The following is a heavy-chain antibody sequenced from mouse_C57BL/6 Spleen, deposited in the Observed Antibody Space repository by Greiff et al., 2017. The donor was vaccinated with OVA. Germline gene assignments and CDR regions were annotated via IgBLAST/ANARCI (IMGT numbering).Heavy chain of an antibody. CDR1: GFTFSDYG. CDR2: ISSGSSTI. V-gene: IGHV5-17*01. J-gene: IGHJ2*01. CDR3: ARIYYYGSSYGVDY. D-gene: IGHD1-1*01. Sequence: EVQLVESGGGLVKPGGSLKLSCAASGFTFSDYGMHWVRQAPEKGLEWVAYISSGSSTIYYADTVKGRFTISRDNAKNTLFLQMTSLRSEDTAMYYCARIYYYGSSYGVDYWGQGTTLTVSS.